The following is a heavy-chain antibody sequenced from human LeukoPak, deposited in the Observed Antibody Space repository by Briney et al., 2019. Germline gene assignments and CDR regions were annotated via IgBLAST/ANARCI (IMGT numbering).Heavy chain of an antibody. J-gene: IGHJ4*02. D-gene: IGHD2-2*01. CDR1: GGTYSSYS. CDR3: ARAPMTNYFDY. CDR2: IIPILGIA. V-gene: IGHV1-69*02. Sequence: SVRVSCKASGGTYSSYSISWVRQAPGRGLEWMGRIIPILGIANYAQKFQGRVTITADKSTSTAYMELSSLRSEDTAVYYCARAPMTNYFDYWGQGTLFTVSS.